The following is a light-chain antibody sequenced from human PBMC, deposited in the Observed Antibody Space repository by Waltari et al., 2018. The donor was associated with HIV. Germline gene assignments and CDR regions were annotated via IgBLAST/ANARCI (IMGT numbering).Light chain of an antibody. J-gene: IGKJ4*01. CDR1: QGVGSNY. CDR3: QHYGSSPLT. V-gene: IGKV3-20*01. Sequence: ELVLTQSPGTLSLSPGERATLSCRASQGVGSNYLAWYQQKPGQAPRLLIYGASSRAPGVPDTFSGSGSGTDFTLTISRLELEDFAVYYCQHYGSSPLTFGGGTKVEIK. CDR2: GAS.